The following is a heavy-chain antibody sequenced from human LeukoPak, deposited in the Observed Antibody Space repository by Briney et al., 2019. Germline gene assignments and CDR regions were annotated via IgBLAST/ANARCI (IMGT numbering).Heavy chain of an antibody. J-gene: IGHJ5*02. CDR2: ISGGGGSI. Sequence: GGSLRLSCAASGFIFSSYAMSWVRQAPGKGLEWVSFISGGGGSIYYADSVRGRFTISRDNSKNTLYLQMNSLRAEDTAVYCCAKDLTYSSGWSTWGQGTLVTVSS. D-gene: IGHD6-19*01. CDR3: AKDLTYSSGWST. CDR1: GFIFSSYA. V-gene: IGHV3-23*01.